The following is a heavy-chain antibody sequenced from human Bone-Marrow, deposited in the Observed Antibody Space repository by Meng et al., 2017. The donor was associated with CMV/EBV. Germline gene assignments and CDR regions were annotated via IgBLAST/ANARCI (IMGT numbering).Heavy chain of an antibody. Sequence: GGSLRLSCAASGFIFSDYYMSWVRQAPGKGLEWVSYITISGSTIYYADPVKGRFTISRDNAKNSLYLQMNSLRADDTAVYYCARGGGSYSGDYWGQGILVTVSS. V-gene: IGHV3-11*04. CDR3: ARGGGSYSGDY. J-gene: IGHJ4*02. D-gene: IGHD1-26*01. CDR1: GFIFSDYY. CDR2: ITISGSTI.